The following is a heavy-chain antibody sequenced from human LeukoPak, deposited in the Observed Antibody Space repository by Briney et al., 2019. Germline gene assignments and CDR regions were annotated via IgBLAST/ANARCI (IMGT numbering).Heavy chain of an antibody. CDR2: ICYSGST. Sequence: PSETLSLTCTVSGGSISSYYWSWIRQPPGKGLEWIGYICYSGSTNYNPSLKSRVTISVDTSKNQFSLKLSSVTAADTAVYYCARDQSTIFGVVMGYYMDVWGKGTTVTVSS. CDR3: ARDQSTIFGVVMGYYMDV. CDR1: GGSISSYY. D-gene: IGHD3-3*01. J-gene: IGHJ6*03. V-gene: IGHV4-59*01.